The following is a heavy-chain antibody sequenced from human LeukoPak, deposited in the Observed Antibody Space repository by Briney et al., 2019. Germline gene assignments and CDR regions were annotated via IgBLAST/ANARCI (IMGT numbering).Heavy chain of an antibody. CDR1: GGSISSYY. D-gene: IGHD5-18*01. J-gene: IGHJ4*02. V-gene: IGHV4-59*01. Sequence: SETLSLTCTVPGGSISSYYWSWIRQPPGKGLEWIGYIYYSGSTNYNPSLKSRVTISVDTSKNQFSLKLSSVTAADTAVYYCARESRGYSYGAYFDYWGQGTLVTVSS. CDR2: IYYSGST. CDR3: ARESRGYSYGAYFDY.